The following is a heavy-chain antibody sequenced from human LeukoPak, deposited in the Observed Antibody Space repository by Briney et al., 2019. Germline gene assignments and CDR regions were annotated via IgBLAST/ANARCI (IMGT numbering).Heavy chain of an antibody. CDR1: GYTFTGYY. V-gene: IGHV1-2*02. J-gene: IGHJ4*02. CDR2: INPNSGGT. CDR3: ARRGYYDSSGYYYVERGYFDY. D-gene: IGHD3-22*01. Sequence: ASVKVSCKASGYTFTGYYMHWVRQAPGQGLEWMGWINPNSGGTNYAQKFQGRVTMTRDTSISTAYMELSRLRSDDTAVYYCARRGYYDSSGYYYVERGYFDYWGQGTLVTVSS.